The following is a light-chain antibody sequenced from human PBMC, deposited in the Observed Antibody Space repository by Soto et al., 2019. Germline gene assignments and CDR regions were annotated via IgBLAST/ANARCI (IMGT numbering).Light chain of an antibody. CDR1: QSVDNN. Sequence: EILMTQSPGTLSVSTGEGATLSCRASQSVDNNLAWYQQKPSQAPRLLIYGSSTRPTGIPHSFSGSGSATDFTLTISSLQSEDFAVYYCQQYDTWPLTFGGGTRVEIK. V-gene: IGKV3D-15*01. J-gene: IGKJ4*01. CDR2: GSS. CDR3: QQYDTWPLT.